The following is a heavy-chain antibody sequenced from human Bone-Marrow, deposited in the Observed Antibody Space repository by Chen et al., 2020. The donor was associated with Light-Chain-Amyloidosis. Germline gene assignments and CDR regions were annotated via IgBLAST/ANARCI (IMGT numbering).Heavy chain of an antibody. V-gene: IGHV3-23*01. J-gene: IGHJ4*02. Sequence: GGGLVQPGGSLRLSCATSGFNFSSFGMSWVRQAPGKGLEWVSTVSGSTVSTYYAGAVKGRFIISRDNSKSTLYLQMNSLRAGDTAVYFCTRKGGYFYFWGQGSLVTVSS. D-gene: IGHD3-10*01. CDR3: TRKGGYFYF. CDR1: GFNFSSFG. CDR2: VSGSTVST.